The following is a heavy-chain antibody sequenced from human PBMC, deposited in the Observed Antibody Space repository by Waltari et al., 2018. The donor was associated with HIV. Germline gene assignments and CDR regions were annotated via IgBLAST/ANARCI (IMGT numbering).Heavy chain of an antibody. J-gene: IGHJ4*02. CDR2: IKQDGSEK. Sequence: ELQLVESGGGLVQPGGSLRLSCEASGFTFTSYWMTWVRQAPGKGLEWVANIKQDGSEKNYVDSVKGRFTISRDNAKNSLYLQMNSLRAEDTAVYYCATSRTFDYWAQGTLVTVSS. V-gene: IGHV3-7*01. CDR1: GFTFTSYW. CDR3: ATSRTFDY.